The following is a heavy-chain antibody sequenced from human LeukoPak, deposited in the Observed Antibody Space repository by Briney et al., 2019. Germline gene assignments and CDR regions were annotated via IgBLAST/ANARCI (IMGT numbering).Heavy chain of an antibody. D-gene: IGHD6-13*01. CDR1: GYTFTGYY. V-gene: IGHV1-2*02. J-gene: IGHJ4*02. Sequence: ASVKVSCKASGYTFTGYYLHWVRQAPGQGLEWMGWINPNSGATNYAQKFQGRVTMTRDTSTGTVYMELSSLRSEDTAVYYCARDGTGRGCDYWGQGTLVTVSS. CDR2: INPNSGAT. CDR3: ARDGTGRGCDY.